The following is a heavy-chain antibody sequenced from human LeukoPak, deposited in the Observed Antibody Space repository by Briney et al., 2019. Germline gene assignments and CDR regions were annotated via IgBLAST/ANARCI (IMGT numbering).Heavy chain of an antibody. CDR1: GFTVSSNY. CDR3: ARVTLVRGVNGGNWFDP. CDR2: ICSDGST. J-gene: IGHJ5*02. Sequence: GGSLRLSCAASGFTVSSNYMSWVRQAPGKGLEWVSVICSDGSTYYADSVKGRFTISRDNSKNTLYLQMNSLRAEDTAVYNCARVTLVRGVNGGNWFDPWGQGTLVTVSS. V-gene: IGHV3-53*01. D-gene: IGHD3-10*01.